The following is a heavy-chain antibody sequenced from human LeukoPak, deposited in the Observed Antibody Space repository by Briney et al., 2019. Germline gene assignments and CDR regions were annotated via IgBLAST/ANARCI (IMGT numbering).Heavy chain of an antibody. CDR2: IYYSGST. CDR3: ARATYYYDSSGYYSLMRFDP. Sequence: SETLSLTCTVSGGSISSYYWSWIRQPPGKGLEWIGYIYYSGSTNYNPSLKSRVTISVDTSKNQFSLKLSSVTAADTAVYYCARATYYYDSSGYYSLMRFDPWGQGTLVTVSS. V-gene: IGHV4-59*01. J-gene: IGHJ5*02. CDR1: GGSISSYY. D-gene: IGHD3-22*01.